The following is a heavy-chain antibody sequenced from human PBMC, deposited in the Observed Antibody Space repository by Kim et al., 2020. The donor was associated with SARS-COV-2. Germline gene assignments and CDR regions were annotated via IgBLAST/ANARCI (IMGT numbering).Heavy chain of an antibody. D-gene: IGHD1-26*01. CDR2: IYPGDSDT. J-gene: IGHJ4*02. CDR3: ARGSGSYYGRGEVFDY. Sequence: GESLKISCKGSGYSFTSYWIGWVRQMPGKGLEWMGIIYPGDSDTRYSPSFQGQVTISADKSISTAYLQWSSLKASDTAMYYCARGSGSYYGRGEVFDYWGQGTLVTVSS. V-gene: IGHV5-51*01. CDR1: GYSFTSYW.